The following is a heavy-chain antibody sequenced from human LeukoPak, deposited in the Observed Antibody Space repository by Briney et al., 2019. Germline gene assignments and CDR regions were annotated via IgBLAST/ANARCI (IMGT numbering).Heavy chain of an antibody. D-gene: IGHD5-18*01. V-gene: IGHV4-34*01. J-gene: IGHJ5*02. Sequence: SETLSLTCAVYGGSFSGYYWSWIRQPPGKGLEWIGEINHSGSTNYNPSLKSRVTISVDTSKNQFSLKLSSVTAADTAVYYCARGRGYSYGYEGHWFDPWGQGTLVTVSS. CDR1: GGSFSGYY. CDR2: INHSGST. CDR3: ARGRGYSYGYEGHWFDP.